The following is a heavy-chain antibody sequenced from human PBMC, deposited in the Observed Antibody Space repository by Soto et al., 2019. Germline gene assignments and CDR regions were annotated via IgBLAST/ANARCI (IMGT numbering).Heavy chain of an antibody. CDR1: GYTFTSYG. CDR2: ISAYNGNT. D-gene: IGHD4-17*01. V-gene: IGHV1-18*01. CDR3: ARETFYGDYVSAYYYYGMDV. J-gene: IGHJ6*02. Sequence: QVQLVQSGAEVKKPGASVKVSCKASGYTFTSYGISWVRQAPGQGLEWMGWISAYNGNTNYAQKLRGRVTMTTDTSTSTAYMELRSLRSDDTAVYYCARETFYGDYVSAYYYYGMDVWGQGTTVTVSS.